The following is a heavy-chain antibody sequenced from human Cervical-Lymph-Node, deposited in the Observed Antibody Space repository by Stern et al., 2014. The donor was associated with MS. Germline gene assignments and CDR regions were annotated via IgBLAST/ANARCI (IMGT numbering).Heavy chain of an antibody. J-gene: IGHJ4*02. CDR3: AREVYQLREPRFDT. CDR2: VSYDGNNK. Sequence: VQLVQSGGGVVQPWGSLRLSCAASGLTFNNYAMHWVRPAPGTVLECASIVSYDGNNKFYADSVNGRFTVSRDNSQNTLSLQMNSLRGDDTAIYYCAREVYQLREPRFDTWGQGTLVTVSS. V-gene: IGHV3-30-3*01. D-gene: IGHD2-2*01. CDR1: GLTFNNYA.